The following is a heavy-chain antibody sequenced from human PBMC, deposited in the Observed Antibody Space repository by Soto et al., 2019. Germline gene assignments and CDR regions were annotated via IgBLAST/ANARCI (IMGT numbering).Heavy chain of an antibody. Sequence: GSLRLSCTVSGGSISSYYWSWIRQPPGKGLEWIGYIYYSGSTNYNPSLKSRVTISVDTSKNQFSLKLSSVTAADTAVYYCARGGIYRRLAFDIWGQGTMVTVSS. V-gene: IGHV4-59*08. CDR1: GGSISSYY. CDR3: ARGGIYRRLAFDI. D-gene: IGHD3-16*02. J-gene: IGHJ3*02. CDR2: IYYSGST.